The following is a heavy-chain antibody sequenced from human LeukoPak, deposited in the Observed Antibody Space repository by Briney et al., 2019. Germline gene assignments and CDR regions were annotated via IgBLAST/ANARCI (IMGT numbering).Heavy chain of an antibody. J-gene: IGHJ6*03. D-gene: IGHD3-3*01. CDR3: ALLWSGYLAPQGDPNENYYYYYCLDV. Sequence: ASLKLSCKASGYTFTSYGISWVRQAPGQGLEWMGWISDYKGTTNYAHHLQGRVTTTTETYTSTAYMQLRSLRADDTAVYYSALLWSGYLAPQGDPNENYYYYYCLDVWGKGTTVTVSS. CDR2: ISDYKGTT. CDR1: GYTFTSYG. V-gene: IGHV1-18*01.